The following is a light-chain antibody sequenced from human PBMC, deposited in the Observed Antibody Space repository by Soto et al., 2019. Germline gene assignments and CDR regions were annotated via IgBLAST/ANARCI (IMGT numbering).Light chain of an antibody. CDR3: LQHVRFTTWT. J-gene: IGKJ1*01. V-gene: IGKV1-17*01. CDR2: AAS. Sequence: DIQMTQSPSSLSASVGDRVTITCRASQAIGNDLAWYQQKPGKAPKRLIYAASNLQGGVPSRFSGSGSGTEFTLTITSLQPEDFATYYCLQHVRFTTWTFGQGTKVDMK. CDR1: QAIGND.